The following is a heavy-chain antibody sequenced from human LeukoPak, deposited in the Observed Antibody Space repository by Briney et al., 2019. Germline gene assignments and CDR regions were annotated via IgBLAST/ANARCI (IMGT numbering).Heavy chain of an antibody. D-gene: IGHD2-21*01. CDR3: AKDPGVVIATYFDY. CDR1: GFTFSSYA. Sequence: GGSLRLSCVASGFTFSSYAMSWVRQAPWKGLEWVSAIIGSGGSTYYADSVKGRFTISRDNSKNTLYLQMNSLRAEDTAVYYCAKDPGVVIATYFDYWGQGTLVTVSS. V-gene: IGHV3-23*01. CDR2: IIGSGGST. J-gene: IGHJ4*02.